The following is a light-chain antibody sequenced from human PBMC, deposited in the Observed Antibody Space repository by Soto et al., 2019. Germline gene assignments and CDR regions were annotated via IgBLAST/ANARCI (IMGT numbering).Light chain of an antibody. V-gene: IGKV3-15*01. CDR3: QQRSNWPPT. J-gene: IGKJ5*01. Sequence: EIVMTQSPATLSVSPGERATLSCRASQSVSSNLAWYQQKPGQAPRLLIYGASTRATGIPARFSGSGSGTEFTLTISSLQSEDFAVYYCQQRSNWPPTFGQGTLLEIK. CDR2: GAS. CDR1: QSVSSN.